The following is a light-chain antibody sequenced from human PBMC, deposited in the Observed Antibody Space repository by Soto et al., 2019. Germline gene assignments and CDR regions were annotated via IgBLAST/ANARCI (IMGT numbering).Light chain of an antibody. CDR2: DIS. CDR3: QQYNNWPS. V-gene: IGKV3-15*01. J-gene: IGKJ5*01. Sequence: VMTQPPATLSVSPGERATLSFRASQTVSRNLAWYQQRPGQAPRLLIYDISNRAAGVPARFSGSGSETEFTLTIRSLQSEDFAVYFCQQYNNWPSFGQGTRLEI. CDR1: QTVSRN.